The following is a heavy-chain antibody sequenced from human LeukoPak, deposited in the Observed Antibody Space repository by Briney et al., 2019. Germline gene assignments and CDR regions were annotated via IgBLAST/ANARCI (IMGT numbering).Heavy chain of an antibody. D-gene: IGHD1-26*01. CDR3: ARTDRENYGMDV. V-gene: IGHV3-48*03. Sequence: PGGSLRLSCAASGFIFNNYEMNWVRQAPGKGLEWVAYISSRSSTIYYANSMRGRFTIFRDNAKNSLYLQMNSLRVEDTALYYCARTDRENYGMDVWGQGTTVTVSS. CDR1: GFIFNNYE. J-gene: IGHJ6*02. CDR2: ISSRSSTI.